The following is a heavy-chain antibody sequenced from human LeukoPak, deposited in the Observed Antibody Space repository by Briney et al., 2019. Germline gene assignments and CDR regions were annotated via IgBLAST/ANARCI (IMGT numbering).Heavy chain of an antibody. CDR1: GGSISSGDYY. CDR2: IYYSGST. D-gene: IGHD3-10*01. V-gene: IGHV4-30-4*01. CDR3: ARGPDYYGSGSYFDP. Sequence: SETLSFTCTVSGGSISSGDYYWSWIRQPPGKGLEWIGYIYYSGSTYYNPSLKSRVTISVDTSKNQFSLKLSSVTAADTAVYYCARGPDYYGSGSYFDPWGQGTLVTVSS. J-gene: IGHJ5*02.